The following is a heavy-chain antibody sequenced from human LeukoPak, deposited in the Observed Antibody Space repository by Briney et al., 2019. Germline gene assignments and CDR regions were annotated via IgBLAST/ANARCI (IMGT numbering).Heavy chain of an antibody. CDR2: INTGSGNT. V-gene: IGHV1-3*04. CDR3: ARVGGYDYRLDY. J-gene: IGHJ4*02. D-gene: IGHD5-12*01. Sequence: ASVKVSCKASGYTFTTYAIHWVRQAPGQSLEWMGWINTGSGNTRYSPKFQGRVTITADESTSTAYMELSSLRSEDTAVYYCARVGGYDYRLDYWGQGTLVTVSS. CDR1: GYTFTTYA.